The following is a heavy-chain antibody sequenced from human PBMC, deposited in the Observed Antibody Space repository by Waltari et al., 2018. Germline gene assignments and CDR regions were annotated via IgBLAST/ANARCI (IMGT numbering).Heavy chain of an antibody. Sequence: QVQLQESGPGLVKPSQTLSLTCTVSGGSISSGSYYWSWIRQPAGKGLEWIGRIYTSGSTNYNPSLKSRVNISVDTSKNQFSLKLSSVTAADTAVYYCARGRSGYYYVTYFDYWGQGTLVTVSS. CDR3: ARGRSGYYYVTYFDY. CDR2: IYTSGST. CDR1: GGSISSGSYY. V-gene: IGHV4-61*02. J-gene: IGHJ4*02. D-gene: IGHD3-22*01.